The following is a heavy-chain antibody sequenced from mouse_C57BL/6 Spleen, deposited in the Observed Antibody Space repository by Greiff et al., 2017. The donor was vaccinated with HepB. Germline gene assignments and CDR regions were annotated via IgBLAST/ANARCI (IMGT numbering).Heavy chain of an antibody. J-gene: IGHJ3*01. CDR3: AKQTAQATWFAY. V-gene: IGHV1-42*01. CDR1: GYSFTGYY. Sequence: EVQLQQSGPELVKPGASVKISCKASGYSFTGYYMNWVKQSPEKSLEWIGEINPSTGGTTYNQKFKAKATLTVDKSSSTAYMQLKSLTSEDSAVYYWAKQTAQATWFAYWGQGTLVTVSA. D-gene: IGHD3-2*02. CDR2: INPSTGGT.